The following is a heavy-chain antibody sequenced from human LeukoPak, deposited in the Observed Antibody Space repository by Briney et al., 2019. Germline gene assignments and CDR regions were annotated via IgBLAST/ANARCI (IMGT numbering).Heavy chain of an antibody. CDR1: GYSFTSYW. CDR3: ARQHGANGGYYSPLDY. J-gene: IGHJ4*02. Sequence: ESLKISCKGSGYSFTSYWIGWVRQMPGKGLEWMGIIWPGDSDTRYSPSFQGQVTISADKSISTAYLQWSSLKASDTAMYYCARQHGANGGYYSPLDYWGQGTLVAVSS. V-gene: IGHV5-51*01. CDR2: IWPGDSDT. D-gene: IGHD3-22*01.